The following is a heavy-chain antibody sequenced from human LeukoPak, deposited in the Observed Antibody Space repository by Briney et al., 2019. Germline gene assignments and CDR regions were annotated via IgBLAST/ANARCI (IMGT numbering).Heavy chain of an antibody. CDR3: TTDYPVGY. CDR1: GFTFSNAW. J-gene: IGHJ4*02. Sequence: GGSLRLSCAASGFTFSNAWMSWVRQAPGKGREWVGRIKSETDGGTTDYAAPVKGKFTISRNDSKNTLYLQMKSLKTEDTAIFYCTTDYPVGYWGQGTQVTVSS. CDR2: IKSETDGGTT. V-gene: IGHV3-15*01.